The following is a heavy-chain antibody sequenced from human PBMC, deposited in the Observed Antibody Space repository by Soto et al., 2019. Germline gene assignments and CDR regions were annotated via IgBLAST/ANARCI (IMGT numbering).Heavy chain of an antibody. D-gene: IGHD2-2*02. CDR1: GFTFSSYD. CDR3: ARDSGVYCSSTSCYNYGMDV. J-gene: IGHJ6*02. V-gene: IGHV3-13*04. Sequence: GGSLRLSCAASGFTFSSYDMHWVRQATGKGLEWVSAIGTAGDTYYPGSVKGRSTISRENAKNSLYLQMNSLRAGDTAVYYCARDSGVYCSSTSCYNYGMDVWGQGTTVTVSS. CDR2: IGTAGDT.